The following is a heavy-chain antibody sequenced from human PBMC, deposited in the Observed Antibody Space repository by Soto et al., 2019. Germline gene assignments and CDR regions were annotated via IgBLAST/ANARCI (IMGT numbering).Heavy chain of an antibody. V-gene: IGHV3-30*18. CDR3: AKDTYSGSYAYYYYGMDV. Sequence: GGSLRLSCAASGFTFSSYGMHWVRQAPGKGLEWVAVISYDGSNKYYADSVKGRFTISRDNSKNTLYLQMNSLRAEDTAVYYCAKDTYSGSYAYYYYGMDVWGQGTTVTVSS. J-gene: IGHJ6*02. CDR1: GFTFSSYG. CDR2: ISYDGSNK. D-gene: IGHD1-26*01.